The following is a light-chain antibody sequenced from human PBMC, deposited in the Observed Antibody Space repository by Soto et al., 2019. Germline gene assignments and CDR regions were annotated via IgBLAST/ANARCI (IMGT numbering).Light chain of an antibody. V-gene: IGLV2-14*01. CDR3: SSFSSSTVYV. Sequence: QSALTQPASVSGSPGQSITISCTGTSSDIGGYNYVSWYQQHPGRHPKLLISEVSNRPSGVSDRFSGSKSGTTASLTISGLQAEDEADYYCSSFSSSTVYVFGTATKVTVL. CDR2: EVS. CDR1: SSDIGGYNY. J-gene: IGLJ1*01.